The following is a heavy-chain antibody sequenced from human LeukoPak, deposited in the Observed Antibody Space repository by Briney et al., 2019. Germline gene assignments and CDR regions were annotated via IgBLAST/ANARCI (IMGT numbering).Heavy chain of an antibody. D-gene: IGHD3-16*01. V-gene: IGHV3-66*01. J-gene: IGHJ3*02. CDR1: GDSITSSVYQ. CDR3: ARGVDAFDI. Sequence: ETLSLTCTVSGDSITSSVYQWAWIRQPPGMGLEWVSVIYSGGSTYYADSVKVRFTISRDNSKNTLYLQMNSLRAEDTAVYYCARGVDAFDIWGQGTMVTVSS. CDR2: IYSGGST.